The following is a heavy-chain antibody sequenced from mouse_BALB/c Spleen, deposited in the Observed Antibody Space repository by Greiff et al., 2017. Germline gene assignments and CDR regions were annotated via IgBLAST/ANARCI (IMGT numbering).Heavy chain of an antibody. V-gene: IGHV2-9-2*01. CDR3: VRAIYYDYDKGRAWCAD. D-gene: IGHD2-4*01. CDR1: GFSLTSYD. CDR2: IWTGGGT. J-gene: IGHJ3*01. Sequence: VKLVESGPGLVAPSQSLSITCTVSGFSLTSYDISWIRQPPGKGLEWLGVIWTGGGTNYNSAVMSSLIISKDNSKRHVFLKMNSLQTDDTAIYYGVRAIYYDYDKGRAWCADWGQGTLVTVSS.